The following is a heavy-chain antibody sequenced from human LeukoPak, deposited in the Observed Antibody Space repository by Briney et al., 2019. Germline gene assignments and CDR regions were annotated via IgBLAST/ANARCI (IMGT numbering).Heavy chain of an antibody. D-gene: IGHD2-2*01. CDR1: GCGFTSYW. Sequence: GGSLQISCKGSGCGFTSYWIGWVRRMPGKGGEGMGIIYPGDCDSRYSPSFQGQGTISADKSISTAYLQWSSLKPSDTAMYYCARHLGYCSSTICYSYCDYWGQGTLVTVSS. CDR3: ARHLGYCSSTICYSYCDY. CDR2: IYPGDCDS. J-gene: IGHJ4*02. V-gene: IGHV5-51*01.